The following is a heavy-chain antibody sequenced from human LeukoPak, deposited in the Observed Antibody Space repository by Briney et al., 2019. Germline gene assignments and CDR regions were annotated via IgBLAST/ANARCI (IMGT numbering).Heavy chain of an antibody. V-gene: IGHV3-33*06. CDR2: IWYDGSNK. CDR3: AKCASHVAEWLLYERDAFDI. Sequence: GGSLRLSCAASGFTFSSYGMHWVRQAPGKGLEWVAVIWYDGSNKYYADSVKGRFTISRDNSKNTLYLQMNSLRAEDTAVYYCAKCASHVAEWLLYERDAFDIWGQGTMVTVSS. J-gene: IGHJ3*02. CDR1: GFTFSSYG. D-gene: IGHD3-3*01.